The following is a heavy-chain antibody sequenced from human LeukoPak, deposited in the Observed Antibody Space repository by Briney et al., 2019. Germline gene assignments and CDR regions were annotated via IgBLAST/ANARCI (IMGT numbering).Heavy chain of an antibody. D-gene: IGHD3-22*01. Sequence: PSQTLPLTCTVSGGSISSGDYYWSWIRQPPGKGPEWIAYMYYSGSTYYNPSLKSRVTMSADTSKNQLSPKLSSVTAADTAVYYCARPYYYDSRIDPWGQGILVTVSS. CDR3: ARPYYYDSRIDP. V-gene: IGHV4-30-4*01. CDR1: GGSISSGDYY. J-gene: IGHJ5*02. CDR2: MYYSGST.